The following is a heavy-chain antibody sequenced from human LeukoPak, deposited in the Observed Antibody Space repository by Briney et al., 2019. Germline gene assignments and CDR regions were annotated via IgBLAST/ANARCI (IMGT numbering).Heavy chain of an antibody. CDR2: MNPNSGNT. Sequence: GASVKVSCKASGYTFTSYDINWVRQATGQGLEWMGWMNPNSGNTGYAQKFQGRVTMTRNTSISTAYMELSSLRSEDTAVYYCARDVITMVRGRTGRGFDYWGQGTLVTVSS. D-gene: IGHD3-10*01. V-gene: IGHV1-8*01. J-gene: IGHJ4*02. CDR1: GYTFTSYD. CDR3: ARDVITMVRGRTGRGFDY.